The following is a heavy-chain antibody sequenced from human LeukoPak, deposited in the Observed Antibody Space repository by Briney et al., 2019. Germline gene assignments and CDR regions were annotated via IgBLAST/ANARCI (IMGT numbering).Heavy chain of an antibody. D-gene: IGHD7-27*01. Sequence: PSETLSLTCAVYGGSFSGYYWSWIRQPPGKGLEWIGEINHSGSTNYNPSLKSRVTISVDTSKNQFSLNLNSVTAADTAVYYCARLTGDRNYYYYYGMDVWGQGTTVTVSS. CDR3: ARLTGDRNYYYYYGMDV. CDR1: GGSFSGYY. CDR2: INHSGST. J-gene: IGHJ6*02. V-gene: IGHV4-34*01.